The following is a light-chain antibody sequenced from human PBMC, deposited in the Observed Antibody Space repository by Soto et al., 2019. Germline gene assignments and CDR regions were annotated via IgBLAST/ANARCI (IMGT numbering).Light chain of an antibody. J-gene: IGKJ2*01. CDR3: QQLNSYPRT. V-gene: IGKV1-9*01. CDR1: QGISSY. CDR2: AAS. Sequence: IQLTQSPSSLSASVGDRVTITCRASQGISSYLAWYQQKPGKAPKLLIYAASTLQSGVLSRFSGSGSGTDFTLTISSLQPEDFATYYCQQLNSYPRTFGQGTKLEIK.